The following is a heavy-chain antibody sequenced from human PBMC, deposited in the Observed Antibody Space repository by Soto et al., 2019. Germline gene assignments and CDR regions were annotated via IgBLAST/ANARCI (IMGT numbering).Heavy chain of an antibody. D-gene: IGHD1-26*01. CDR2: ISAYNGNT. J-gene: IGHJ6*02. Sequence: ASVKVSCKASGYTFTSYGISWVRQAPGQGLEWMGWISAYNGNTNYAQKLQGRVTMTTYTSTSTAYMELRRLRSDDTAVYYCARDVGATKPYFYYGRDVWGQGTTVTVS. CDR1: GYTFTSYG. V-gene: IGHV1-18*04. CDR3: ARDVGATKPYFYYGRDV.